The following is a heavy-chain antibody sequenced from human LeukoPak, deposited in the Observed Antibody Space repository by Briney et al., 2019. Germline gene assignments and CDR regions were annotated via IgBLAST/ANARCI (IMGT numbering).Heavy chain of an antibody. Sequence: SETLSLTCTVSGGSISRYYWSWIRQPPGKGLEWIGYIYYSGSTNYNPSLKSRVTISVDTSKNQFSLKLSSVTAADTAVYYCARGGDILTGYPNYFDYWGQGTLVTVSS. CDR2: IYYSGST. CDR1: GGSISRYY. D-gene: IGHD3-9*01. CDR3: ARGGDILTGYPNYFDY. V-gene: IGHV4-59*01. J-gene: IGHJ4*02.